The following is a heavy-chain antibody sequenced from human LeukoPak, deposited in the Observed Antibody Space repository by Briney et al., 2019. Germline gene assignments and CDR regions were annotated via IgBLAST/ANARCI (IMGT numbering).Heavy chain of an antibody. Sequence: SETLSLTCSVSGGSISSGDHYWSWIRQHPGKGLEWIGYMYSSGTTYYNPSLKSRVNISVDTSKNRFSLNLRSVTAADTAVYYCARDSNGYYSVFDFWGQGTLVAVSS. D-gene: IGHD3-22*01. CDR1: GGSISSGDHY. V-gene: IGHV4-31*02. J-gene: IGHJ4*02. CDR2: MYSSGTT. CDR3: ARDSNGYYSVFDF.